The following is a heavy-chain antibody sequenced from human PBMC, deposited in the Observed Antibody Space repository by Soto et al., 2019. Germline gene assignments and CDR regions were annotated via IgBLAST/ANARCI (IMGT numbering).Heavy chain of an antibody. CDR3: ARDREIAAAGRGGNYYYYYGMDV. Sequence: SETLSLTCTFSGGSISSGGYYLSWIRQHPGKGLEWIGYIYYSGSTYYNPSLKSRVTISVDTSKNQFSLKLSSVTAADTAVYYCARDREIAAAGRGGNYYYYYGMDVWGQGTTVTVSS. V-gene: IGHV4-31*03. CDR2: IYYSGST. D-gene: IGHD6-13*01. CDR1: GGSISSGGYY. J-gene: IGHJ6*02.